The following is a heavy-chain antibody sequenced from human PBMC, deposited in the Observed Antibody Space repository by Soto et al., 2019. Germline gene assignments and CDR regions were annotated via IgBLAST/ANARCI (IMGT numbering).Heavy chain of an antibody. D-gene: IGHD3-16*01. CDR3: ASPTLGAFDI. J-gene: IGHJ3*02. CDR1: GGSISSSNYY. Sequence: SETLSLTCAVSGGSISSSNYYWGWIRQPPGKGLEWIGSIYYSGSTSYNSSLRSRVTISVDTSKNQFSLRLSSVTAADTAVYYCASPTLGAFDIWGQGTMVTVSS. V-gene: IGHV4-39*01. CDR2: IYYSGST.